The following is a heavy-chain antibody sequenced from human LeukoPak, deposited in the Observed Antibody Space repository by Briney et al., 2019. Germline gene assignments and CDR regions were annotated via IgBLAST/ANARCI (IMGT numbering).Heavy chain of an antibody. CDR2: IYTSGGT. V-gene: IGHV4-59*10. Sequence: SDTLYLTCAVYGDSFSSYYWSWIRQPAGKGLEWIGRIYTSGGTNYNPSLKSPVTMSVATSKTQFSLKLSSVTAADTDVYDCARVRDFWSGRYYFDYWGQGTLVTVSS. J-gene: IGHJ4*02. CDR3: ARVRDFWSGRYYFDY. CDR1: GDSFSSYY. D-gene: IGHD3-3*01.